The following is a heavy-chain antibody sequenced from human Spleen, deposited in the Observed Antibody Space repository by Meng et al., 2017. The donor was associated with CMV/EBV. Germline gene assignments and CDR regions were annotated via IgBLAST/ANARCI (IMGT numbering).Heavy chain of an antibody. Sequence: SETLSLTCTVSGGPISSTYWSWIRQSPGKGLDWIGHVFYSGSTSYNPSFKSRVSISLDTSKNQFSLKLRSVSAADTAIYYCARRKVGDGFDIWGQGTMVTVSS. CDR3: ARRKVGDGFDI. J-gene: IGHJ3*02. CDR1: GGPISSTY. CDR2: VFYSGST. V-gene: IGHV4-59*12.